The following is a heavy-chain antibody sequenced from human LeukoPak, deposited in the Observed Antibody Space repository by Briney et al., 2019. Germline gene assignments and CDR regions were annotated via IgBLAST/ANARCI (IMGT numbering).Heavy chain of an antibody. Sequence: GGSLRLSCTGSGFTFGDYTVSWVRQAPGKGLEWLCSIKSEIYGGTTNYAASVRGRFTISREDSETIAYLDMDSLKIEDTAVYFCTRGGEVVINRPIDYWGQGTLVPASS. J-gene: IGHJ4*02. CDR2: IKSEIYGGTT. V-gene: IGHV3-49*04. CDR1: GFTFGDYT. D-gene: IGHD3-22*01. CDR3: TRGGEVVINRPIDY.